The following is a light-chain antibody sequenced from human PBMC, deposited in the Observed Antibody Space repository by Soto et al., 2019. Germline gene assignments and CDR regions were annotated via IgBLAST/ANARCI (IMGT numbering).Light chain of an antibody. CDR2: KAS. Sequence: DIQMTQSPSTLSASVGDRVTITCRASQSISNWLAWYQQKPGKAPKLLIYKASSLESGVPSRFSGSGSGTEFTLTISSLQPDDFATYYGQQYNSYWTFGQGTKVEIK. J-gene: IGKJ1*01. V-gene: IGKV1-5*03. CDR1: QSISNW. CDR3: QQYNSYWT.